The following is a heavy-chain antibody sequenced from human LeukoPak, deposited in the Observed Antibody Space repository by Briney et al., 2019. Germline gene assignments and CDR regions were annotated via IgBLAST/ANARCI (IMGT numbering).Heavy chain of an antibody. V-gene: IGHV4-39*07. CDR1: TGSISSSSYY. D-gene: IGHD3-22*01. CDR3: ARGVIWYYDSSGYYYFDY. J-gene: IGHJ4*02. Sequence: SETLSLTGTVSTGSISSSSYYWGWIRQPPGKGREWIGSIYYTGGTYYNPSLKSRVTISVDTSKNQFSLKLSSVTAADTAVYYCARGVIWYYDSSGYYYFDYWGQGTLVTVSS. CDR2: IYYTGGT.